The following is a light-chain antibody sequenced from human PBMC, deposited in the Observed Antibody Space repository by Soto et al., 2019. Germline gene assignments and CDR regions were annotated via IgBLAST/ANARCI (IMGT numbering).Light chain of an antibody. CDR1: QSVSSI. CDR3: QQYNKWPPWT. V-gene: IGKV3-15*01. CDR2: GAS. Sequence: EIVMTQSPATLSVSPGERATLSCRASQSVSSILAWYQQKPGQAPRLLIYGASTRATGIPVRFSGSGSGTEFTLTISSLQSEDFAVYYCQQYNKWPPWTFGRGTKVEI. J-gene: IGKJ1*01.